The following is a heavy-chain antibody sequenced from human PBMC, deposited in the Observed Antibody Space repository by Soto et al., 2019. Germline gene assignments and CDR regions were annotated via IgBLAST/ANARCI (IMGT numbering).Heavy chain of an antibody. CDR3: ARDWSLDI. V-gene: IGHV4-31*02. CDR1: CGSISSGGYY. CDR2: IXYGGSN. J-gene: IGHJ3*02. Sequence: TLSLTCTVSCGSISSGGYYWSWIRQHPGKGLEXIGYIXYGGSNYYNPXXKSRVNIXXDTSKNQFSLKLSSVTAADTAVYYCARDWSLDIWGQGTMVTVSS. D-gene: IGHD3-3*01.